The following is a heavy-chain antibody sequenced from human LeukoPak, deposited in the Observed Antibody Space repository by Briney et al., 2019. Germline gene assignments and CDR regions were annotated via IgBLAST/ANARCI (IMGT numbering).Heavy chain of an antibody. J-gene: IGHJ6*03. V-gene: IGHV3-53*01. CDR1: GFTFSSYS. Sequence: GGSLRLSCAASGFTFSSYSMNWVRQAPGKGLEWVSIIYSGGSTFYADSVKGRFTISRDNSKNTLYLQMNSLRAEDTAVYYCAKYSGYERVMDVWGKGTTVTVSS. D-gene: IGHD5-12*01. CDR3: AKYSGYERVMDV. CDR2: IYSGGST.